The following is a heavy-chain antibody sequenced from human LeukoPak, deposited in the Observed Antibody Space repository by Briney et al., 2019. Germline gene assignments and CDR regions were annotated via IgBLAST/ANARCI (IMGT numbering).Heavy chain of an antibody. Sequence: ASVKVSCKASGYTFTNYGISWVRQAPGQGLEWMGWINPNSGGTNYAQKFQGRVTMTRDTSISTAYMELSRLRSDDTAVYYCARDPWGSGYYRMEEHDAFDIWGQGTMVTVSS. J-gene: IGHJ3*02. V-gene: IGHV1-2*02. CDR2: INPNSGGT. CDR3: ARDPWGSGYYRMEEHDAFDI. CDR1: GYTFTNYG. D-gene: IGHD3-22*01.